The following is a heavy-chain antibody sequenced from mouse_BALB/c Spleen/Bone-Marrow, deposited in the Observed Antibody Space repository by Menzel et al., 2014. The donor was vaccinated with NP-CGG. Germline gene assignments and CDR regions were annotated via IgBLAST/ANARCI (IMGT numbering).Heavy chain of an antibody. Sequence: DVKLVESGGDLVKPGGSLKLSCAAPGFTFSNYALSWVRQTPEKRLEWVASISTGGSTYCLDSVRGRFTISRDSARNILYLQMSSLRSEDTAMYYRARNYYGSFAYWGQGTLVTVSA. CDR2: ISTGGST. D-gene: IGHD1-1*01. CDR3: ARNYYGSFAY. CDR1: GFTFSNYA. J-gene: IGHJ3*01. V-gene: IGHV5-6-5*01.